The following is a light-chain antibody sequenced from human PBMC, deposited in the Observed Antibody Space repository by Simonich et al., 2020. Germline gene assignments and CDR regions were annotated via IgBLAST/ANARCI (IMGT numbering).Light chain of an antibody. J-gene: IGLJ2*01. Sequence: QSALTQPRSVSVSPGQSVTISCTGTSSDVGGYNYVYCYQQHPGKAPKLMIYDVSKRPSGVPDLFSGTKSGNTASLTISGLQSEDEADYYCCSYAGSYTLVFGGGTKLTVL. CDR2: DVS. CDR1: SSDVGGYNY. CDR3: CSYAGSYTLV. V-gene: IGLV2-11*01.